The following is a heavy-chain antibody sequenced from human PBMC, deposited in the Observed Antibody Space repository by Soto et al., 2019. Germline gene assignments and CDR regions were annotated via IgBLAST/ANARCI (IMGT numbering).Heavy chain of an antibody. CDR2: ISGSGGST. CDR3: ARSAGKGGMAAPIDY. Sequence: PGGSLRLSCAASGFTFSSYAMSWVRQAPGKGLEWVSAISGSGGSTYYADSVKGRFTISRDNSKNTLYLQMDSLRAEDTAVYYCARSAGKGGMAAPIDYWGQGTLVTVSS. J-gene: IGHJ4*01. V-gene: IGHV3-23*01. D-gene: IGHD6-13*01. CDR1: GFTFSSYA.